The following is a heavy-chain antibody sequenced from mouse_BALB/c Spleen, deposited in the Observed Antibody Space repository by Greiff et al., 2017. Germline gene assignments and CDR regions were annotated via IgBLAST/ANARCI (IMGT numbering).Heavy chain of an antibody. V-gene: IGHV1-82*01. Sequence: QVQLQQSGPELVKPGASVKISCKASGYAFSSSWMNWVKQRPGQGLEWIGRIYPGDGDTNYNGKFKGKATLTADKSSSTAYMQLSSLTSVDSAVYFCARERRLLPLVFDVWGAGTTVTVSS. J-gene: IGHJ1*01. CDR2: IYPGDGDT. D-gene: IGHD2-3*01. CDR3: ARERRLLPLVFDV. CDR1: GYAFSSSW.